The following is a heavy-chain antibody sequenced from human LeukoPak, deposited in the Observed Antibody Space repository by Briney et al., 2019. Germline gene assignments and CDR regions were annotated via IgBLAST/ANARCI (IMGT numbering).Heavy chain of an antibody. CDR3: AKDRVTVITSPFDY. V-gene: IGHV3-23*01. CDR2: ISGSGGST. Sequence: PGGSLRLSCAASGFTFSSYGMSWVRQAPGKGLEWVSAISGSGGSTYYADSVKGRFTISRDNSKNTLFLQMNNLRAEDTAVYYCAKDRVTVITSPFDYWGQGTLVTVSS. D-gene: IGHD4-23*01. J-gene: IGHJ4*02. CDR1: GFTFSSYG.